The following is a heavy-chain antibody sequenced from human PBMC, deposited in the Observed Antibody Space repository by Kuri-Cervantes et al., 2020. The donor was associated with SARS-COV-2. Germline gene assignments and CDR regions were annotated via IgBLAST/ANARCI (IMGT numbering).Heavy chain of an antibody. CDR1: GFTFSSYS. CDR3: AGAVVVTAMPFGY. D-gene: IGHD2-21*02. J-gene: IGHJ4*02. V-gene: IGHV3-21*01. Sequence: GESLKISCAASGFTFSSYSMNWVRQAPGKGLEWVSSISSSSSYIYDADSVKGRFTISRDNAQNSLYLRMDSVRAEDKAVYYCAGAVVVTAMPFGYWGQGTLVTVSS. CDR2: ISSSSSYI.